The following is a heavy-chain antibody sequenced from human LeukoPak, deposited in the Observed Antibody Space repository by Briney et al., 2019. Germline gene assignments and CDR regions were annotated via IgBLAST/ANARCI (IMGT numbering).Heavy chain of an antibody. V-gene: IGHV3-20*04. CDR1: GFTFSSYA. D-gene: IGHD6-13*01. CDR3: ARGTLKAAATDFDY. CDR2: INWNGGGT. J-gene: IGHJ4*02. Sequence: PGGSLRLSCAASGFTFSSYAMSWVRQAPGKGLEWVSGINWNGGGTGYADSVKGRFTISRDNAKNSLYLQMNSLRAEDTALYYCARGTLKAAATDFDYWGQGTLVTVSS.